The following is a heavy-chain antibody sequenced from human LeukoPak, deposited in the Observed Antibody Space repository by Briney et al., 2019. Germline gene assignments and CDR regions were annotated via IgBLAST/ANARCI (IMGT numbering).Heavy chain of an antibody. CDR3: ARDRGPSYYDFWSGGANYGMDV. Sequence: GGSLRLSCAASGFAVSNNYMSWVRQAPGKGLEWVSYISSSGSTIYYADSVKGRFTISRDNAKNSLYLQMNSLRAEDTAVYYCARDRGPSYYDFWSGGANYGMDVWGQGTTVTVSS. D-gene: IGHD3-3*01. CDR2: ISSSGSTI. CDR1: GFAVSNNY. J-gene: IGHJ6*02. V-gene: IGHV3-11*04.